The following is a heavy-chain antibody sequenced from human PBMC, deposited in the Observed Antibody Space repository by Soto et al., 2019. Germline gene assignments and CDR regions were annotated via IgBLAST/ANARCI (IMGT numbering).Heavy chain of an antibody. CDR1: AGAFRSYP. Sequence: GASVKVSCTASAGAFRSYPISCVRQAPGQGLEWMGGIIPIFGTANYAQKFQGRVRITAEESTSTAYMELSSLRAEDTAVYYCARDLGSGTTGGYWGQGTLVTVSS. CDR3: ARDLGSGTTGGY. V-gene: IGHV1-69*13. J-gene: IGHJ4*02. CDR2: IIPIFGTA. D-gene: IGHD3-10*01.